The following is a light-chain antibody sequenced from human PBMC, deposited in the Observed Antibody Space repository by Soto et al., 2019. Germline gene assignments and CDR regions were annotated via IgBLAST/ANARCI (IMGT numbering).Light chain of an antibody. Sequence: QSALTQPACVSGSPGQSITISCTGTSSDVGSYNLVSWYQQHPGKAPKLMIYEVSKRPSGVSNRFSGSKSGNTASLTISGLQAEDEADYYCCSYAGSSTWVLGGGTKLTVL. V-gene: IGLV2-23*02. CDR2: EVS. CDR3: CSYAGSSTWV. J-gene: IGLJ3*02. CDR1: SSDVGSYNL.